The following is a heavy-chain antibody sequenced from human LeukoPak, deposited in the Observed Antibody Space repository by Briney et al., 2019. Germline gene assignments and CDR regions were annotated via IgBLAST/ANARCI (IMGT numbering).Heavy chain of an antibody. CDR1: GYTFTSYY. CDR3: ARARSAVAGTWDYYYYYMDV. Sequence: SVKVSCKASGYTFTSYYMHWVRQAPGQGLEWTGGIIPKFGTANYAQKFQGRVTITADESTSTAYMELSSLRSEDTAVYYCARARSAVAGTWDYYYYYMDVWGKGTTVTISS. J-gene: IGHJ6*03. V-gene: IGHV1-69*13. CDR2: IIPKFGTA. D-gene: IGHD6-19*01.